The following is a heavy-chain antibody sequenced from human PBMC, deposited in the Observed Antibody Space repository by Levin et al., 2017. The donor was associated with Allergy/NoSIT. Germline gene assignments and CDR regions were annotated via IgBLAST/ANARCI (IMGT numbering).Heavy chain of an antibody. CDR3: ARVAGYSYGYYFDY. D-gene: IGHD5-18*01. Sequence: SQTLSLTCIVSGPVSGVSVSSDDYSWSWIRQPPGKGLEWIGNIYLSGSTYYNPSLKSRVTISVDRSKNQFSLNLSSVTAADTAVYYCARVAGYSYGYYFDYWGQGTLVTVSS. CDR2: IYLSGST. V-gene: IGHV4-30-2*01. CDR1: GVSVSSDDYS. J-gene: IGHJ4*02.